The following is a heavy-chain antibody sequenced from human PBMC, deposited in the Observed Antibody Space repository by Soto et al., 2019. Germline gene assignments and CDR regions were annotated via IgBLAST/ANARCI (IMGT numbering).Heavy chain of an antibody. CDR2: INPSGGST. CDR1: GYTFTSYY. Sequence: GASVKVSCKASGYTFTSYYMHWVRQAPGQGLEWMGIINPSGGSTSYAQKFQGRVTMTRDTSTSTVYMELSRLRSEDTAVYYCARDGAKNSSGWYGYYYYYYGMDVWGQGTTVTVSS. D-gene: IGHD6-19*01. V-gene: IGHV1-46*01. J-gene: IGHJ6*02. CDR3: ARDGAKNSSGWYGYYYYYYGMDV.